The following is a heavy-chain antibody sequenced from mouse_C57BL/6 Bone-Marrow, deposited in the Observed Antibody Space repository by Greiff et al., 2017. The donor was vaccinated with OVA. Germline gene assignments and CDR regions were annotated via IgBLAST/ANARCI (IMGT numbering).Heavy chain of an antibody. CDR2: IRSKSNNYAT. V-gene: IGHV10-1*01. D-gene: IGHD1-1*01. J-gene: IGHJ2*01. Sequence: EVQGVESGGGLVQPKGSLKLSCAASGFSFNTYAMNWVRQAPGKGLEWVARIRSKSNNYATYYAESVKDRFTISRDDSESMLYLQMNNLKTEDTAMYYSCYGSSLYFDYWGQGTTLTVSS. CDR3: CYGSSLYFDY. CDR1: GFSFNTYA.